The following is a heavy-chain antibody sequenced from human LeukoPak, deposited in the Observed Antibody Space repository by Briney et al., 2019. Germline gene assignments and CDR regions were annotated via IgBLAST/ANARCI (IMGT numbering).Heavy chain of an antibody. V-gene: IGHV3-15*04. Sequence: GGSLRLSCAASGFPFSDAWMSWVRQAPGKGLEWVGRIESKTDSGTTEYAAPVKGRFTISRDDSKNTLYLQMSSLKTEDTAVYYCTRDEGDDYFDNWGQGTLVTVSS. CDR1: GFPFSDAW. J-gene: IGHJ4*02. D-gene: IGHD3-16*01. CDR2: IESKTDSGTT. CDR3: TRDEGDDYFDN.